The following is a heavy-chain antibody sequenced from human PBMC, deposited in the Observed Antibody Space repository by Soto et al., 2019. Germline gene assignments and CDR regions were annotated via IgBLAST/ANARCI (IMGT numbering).Heavy chain of an antibody. CDR3: ESGYCSLSICREFGERRSP. J-gene: IGHJ5*02. CDR2: ISSSSSYI. D-gene: IGHD2-15*01. CDR1: GFTSSSNS. Sequence: PGGSQRNSCAASGFTSSSNSMNWVRQATGKGLEWVSSISSSSSYIYYADSVKGRFTISRDNAKNSLYLQMNSLRAEDTALYYCESGYCSLSICREFGERRSPWCQGTLFSDPS. V-gene: IGHV3-21*01.